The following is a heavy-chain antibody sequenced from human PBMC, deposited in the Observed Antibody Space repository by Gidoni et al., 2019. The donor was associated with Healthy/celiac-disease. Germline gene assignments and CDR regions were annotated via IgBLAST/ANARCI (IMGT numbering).Heavy chain of an antibody. Sequence: QLQQCGAGLLKPSETLSLTYAVYGGSFSGYYWSWIRQPPGKGLEWIGEINHSGSTNYNPSLKSRVTISVDTSKNQFSLKLSSVTAADTAVYYCAGGRVQGYWGQGTLVTVSS. J-gene: IGHJ4*02. CDR2: INHSGST. V-gene: IGHV4-34*01. CDR1: GGSFSGYY. CDR3: AGGRVQGY. D-gene: IGHD1-1*01.